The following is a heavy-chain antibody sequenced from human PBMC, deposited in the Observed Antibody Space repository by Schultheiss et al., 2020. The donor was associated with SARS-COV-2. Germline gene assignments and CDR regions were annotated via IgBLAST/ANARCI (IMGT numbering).Heavy chain of an antibody. CDR3: VGDFVEDSGGYGVA. Sequence: GGSLRLSCAASGFTLTTYAMSWVRQAPGKGLEWVSVLHGSGGTLYADSAKRRFTISRDNSRTTVTLQMTSLTVDDTAVYYCVGDFVEDSGGYGVAWGQGIQVTVSS. CDR1: GFTLTTYA. D-gene: IGHD2-15*01. J-gene: IGHJ5*02. CDR2: LHGSGGT. V-gene: IGHV3-23*01.